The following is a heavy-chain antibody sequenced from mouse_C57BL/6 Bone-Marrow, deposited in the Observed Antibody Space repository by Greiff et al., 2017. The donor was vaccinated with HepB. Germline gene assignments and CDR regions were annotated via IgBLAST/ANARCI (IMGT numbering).Heavy chain of an antibody. D-gene: IGHD2-1*01. CDR2: IRNKANNHAT. Sequence: EVKLEESGGGLVQPGGSMKLSCAASGFTFSDAWMDWVRQSPEKGLEWVAEIRNKANNHATYYAESVKGRFTISRDDSKSSVYLQMNSLRAEDTGIDYCLYYGNYDWYFDVWGTGTTVTVSS. CDR3: LYYGNYDWYFDV. CDR1: GFTFSDAW. V-gene: IGHV6-6*01. J-gene: IGHJ1*03.